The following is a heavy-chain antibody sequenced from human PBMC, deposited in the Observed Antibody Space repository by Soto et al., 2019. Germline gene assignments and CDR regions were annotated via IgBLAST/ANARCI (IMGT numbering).Heavy chain of an antibody. CDR3: ARLSEQPRKPIGYNYYIMDV. CDR2: IYYSGST. Sequence: SETLSLTCTVSGGSISSYYWSWIRQPPGKGLEWIGYIYYSGSTNYNPSLKSRVTISVDTSKNQFSLKLSSVTAADTAVYYCARLSEQPRKPIGYNYYIMDVWGKGTTVTVSS. V-gene: IGHV4-59*01. J-gene: IGHJ6*03. D-gene: IGHD6-13*01. CDR1: GGSISSYY.